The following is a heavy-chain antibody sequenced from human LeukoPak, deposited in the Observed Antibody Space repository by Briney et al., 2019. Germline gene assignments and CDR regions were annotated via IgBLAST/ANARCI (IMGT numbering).Heavy chain of an antibody. V-gene: IGHV3-30*18. Sequence: GGSLRLSCAASGFTFSSYGMHWVRQAPGKGLEWVAVISYDGSNKYYADSVKGRFTISRDNSKNTLYLQMNSLRAEDTAVYYCAKDQWVVVTAIPGYWGQGTLVTVSS. CDR2: ISYDGSNK. CDR1: GFTFSSYG. CDR3: AKDQWVVVTAIPGY. D-gene: IGHD2-21*02. J-gene: IGHJ4*02.